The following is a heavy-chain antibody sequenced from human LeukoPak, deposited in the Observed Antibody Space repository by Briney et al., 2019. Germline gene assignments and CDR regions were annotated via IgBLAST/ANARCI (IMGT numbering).Heavy chain of an antibody. J-gene: IGHJ4*02. CDR2: INPNSGGT. D-gene: IGHD6-13*01. CDR3: ARDRGRFGIAAAGS. CDR1: GYTFTGYY. Sequence: ASVKVSCKASGYTFTGYYMHWVRQAPGQGLEWMGWINPNSGGTNYAQKFQGRVTMTRDTSISTAYMELSRLRSDDTAVYYCARDRGRFGIAAAGSWGLGTLVTVSS. V-gene: IGHV1-2*02.